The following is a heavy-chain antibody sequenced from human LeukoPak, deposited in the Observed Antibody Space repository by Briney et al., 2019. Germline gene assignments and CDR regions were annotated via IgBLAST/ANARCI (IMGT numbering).Heavy chain of an antibody. CDR2: VDWDDDK. D-gene: IGHD1-26*01. Sequence: SGPALVKPTRTLTLTCTFSGFSLSTSGMCVSWIRQPPGKALEWLARVDWDDDKYYSTSLKTRLTISKDTSKNQVVLTMTDMDPVDTATYYCARMDVASGSSLDYWGQGTLVTVSS. V-gene: IGHV2-70*11. CDR1: GFSLSTSGMC. CDR3: ARMDVASGSSLDY. J-gene: IGHJ4*02.